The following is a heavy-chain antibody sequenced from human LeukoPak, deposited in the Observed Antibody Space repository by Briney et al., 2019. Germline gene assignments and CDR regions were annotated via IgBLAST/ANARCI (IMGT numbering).Heavy chain of an antibody. Sequence: ASVKVSCKASGYTFTSYGISWVRQAPGQGLEWMGWISPYSGNTNYAQKLQGRVTMTTDTSTSTAYMELRSLRSDDTAVYYCARDGTAYCGGDCYSVRFDPWGQGTLVTVPS. CDR1: GYTFTSYG. CDR2: ISPYSGNT. J-gene: IGHJ5*02. V-gene: IGHV1-18*01. CDR3: ARDGTAYCGGDCYSVRFDP. D-gene: IGHD2-21*02.